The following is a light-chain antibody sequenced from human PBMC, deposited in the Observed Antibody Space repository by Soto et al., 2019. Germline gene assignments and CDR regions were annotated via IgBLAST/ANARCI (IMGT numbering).Light chain of an antibody. Sequence: EIVLTQSPGTLSLSPGERATLSCRASQSISDTLAWYQQKPGQAPRLLIHGASTRAPGFPARFSGSGSGTEFTLTISSLQPDDFATYYCQQYNGYSTWTFGQGTKVDIK. CDR1: QSISDT. V-gene: IGKV3-15*01. CDR2: GAS. CDR3: QQYNGYSTWT. J-gene: IGKJ1*01.